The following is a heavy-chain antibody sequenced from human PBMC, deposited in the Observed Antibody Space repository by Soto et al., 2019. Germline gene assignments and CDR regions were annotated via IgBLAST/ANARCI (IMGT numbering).Heavy chain of an antibody. Sequence: GGSLSLSCAASGFTFSGSAMHWVRQASGKGLEWVGRIRSKANSYATAYAASVTGRFTISRDDSKNTAYLQMHSLKTEDTAVYYCTRQSLAPLWGQGTLVTVSS. J-gene: IGHJ1*01. V-gene: IGHV3-73*01. CDR3: TRQSLAPL. CDR1: GFTFSGSA. CDR2: IRSKANSYAT.